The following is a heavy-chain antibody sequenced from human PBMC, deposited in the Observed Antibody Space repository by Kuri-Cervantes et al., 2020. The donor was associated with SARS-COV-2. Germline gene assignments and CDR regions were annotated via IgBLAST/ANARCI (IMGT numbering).Heavy chain of an antibody. CDR2: FDPEDGET. Sequence: ASVKVSCKVSGYTLTELSMHWVRQAPGKGLEWMGGFDPEDGETIYAQKFQGRVSMTSDASTTTVYMELSSLRSEDTAVYYCARDHTWDWGPGTLVTVSS. V-gene: IGHV1-24*01. CDR3: ARDHTWD. CDR1: GYTLTELS. J-gene: IGHJ4*02. D-gene: IGHD2/OR15-2a*01.